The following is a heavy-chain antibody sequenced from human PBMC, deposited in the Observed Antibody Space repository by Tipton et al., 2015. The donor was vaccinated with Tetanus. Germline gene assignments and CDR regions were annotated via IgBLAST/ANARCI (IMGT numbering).Heavy chain of an antibody. Sequence: SLRLSRAASGFTSSSHYMHWVRQAPGKGLVWISRINTDGRSTSYADSVKGRFTISRDTAKNTLYLQMNSLRAEDTAVYFCARRALLNYGMDVWGQGTTVTVSS. D-gene: IGHD2-8*01. V-gene: IGHV3-74*01. CDR3: ARRALLNYGMDV. J-gene: IGHJ6*02. CDR1: GFTSSSHY. CDR2: INTDGRST.